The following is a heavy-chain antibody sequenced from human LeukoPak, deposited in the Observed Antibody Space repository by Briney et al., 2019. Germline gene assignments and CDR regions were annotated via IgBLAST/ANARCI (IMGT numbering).Heavy chain of an antibody. CDR2: ISSNGGST. V-gene: IGHV3-64*01. D-gene: IGHD2-15*01. CDR1: GFTFSSYA. J-gene: IGHJ4*02. Sequence: GGSLLLSCAASGFTFSSYAMHWVRRAPGKGREYVSAISSNGGSTYYANSVKGRFTIFRDNSKNTLYLQMGSLRDEDMAVYYCARSGYCSGGSCYVDYWGQGALVTVS. CDR3: ARSGYCSGGSCYVDY.